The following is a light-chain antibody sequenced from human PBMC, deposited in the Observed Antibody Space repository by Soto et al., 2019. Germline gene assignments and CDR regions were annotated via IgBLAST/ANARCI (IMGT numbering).Light chain of an antibody. CDR3: HQYNTWPFT. CDR2: GAS. CDR1: QSVNSN. Sequence: EVVMTQSPATLSVSPGERATLSCRASQSVNSNLAWYQQKPGQAPSLLIYGASTRATGLPARFSGSGSGTDFTLTISSLQSEDFAVYYCHQYNTWPFTFGPGTRVDIQ. J-gene: IGKJ3*01. V-gene: IGKV3-15*01.